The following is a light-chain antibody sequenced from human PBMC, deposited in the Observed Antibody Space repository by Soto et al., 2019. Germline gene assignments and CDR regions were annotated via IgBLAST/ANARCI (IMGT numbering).Light chain of an antibody. J-gene: IGKJ1*01. Sequence: DIVMTQSPLSLPVTPGEPASISCRSSQSLLHSNGYNYLDWYLQKLRQSPQLLIYLGSNRASGVPDRFSGSGSGTDFTLKISRVEAEDVGVYYCMPWTFGQGTKVEIK. V-gene: IGKV2-28*01. CDR1: QSLLHSNGYNY. CDR2: LGS. CDR3: MPWT.